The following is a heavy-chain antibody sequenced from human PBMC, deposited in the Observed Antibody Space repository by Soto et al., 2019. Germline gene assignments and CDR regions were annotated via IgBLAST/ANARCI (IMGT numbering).Heavy chain of an antibody. V-gene: IGHV4-30-2*01. CDR1: GGSISSGGYS. CDR2: IYHSGST. D-gene: IGHD4-17*01. Sequence: QLQLQESGSGLVKPSQTLSLTCAVSGGSISSGGYSWSWIRQPPGKGLEWIGYIYHSGSTYYNPSLESRVNRSVNRSKNQFSLKLSSVTAAATAVYYCARALTTVTYNWFDPWGQGTLVPVSS. J-gene: IGHJ5*02. CDR3: ARALTTVTYNWFDP.